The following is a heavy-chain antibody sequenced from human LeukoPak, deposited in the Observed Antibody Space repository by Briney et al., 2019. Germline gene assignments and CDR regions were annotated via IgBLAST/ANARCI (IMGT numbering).Heavy chain of an antibody. Sequence: TGGSLRLSCAASGFTFSSYAMTWVHQAPGKGLEWISAINGGAYSTSYADSVKGRFTISRDNSKNTLYLQMNSLRAEDTAVYYCARNSSGFKLGDAFDIWGQGTLVTVSS. CDR1: GFTFSSYA. CDR3: ARNSSGFKLGDAFDI. CDR2: INGGAYST. V-gene: IGHV3-23*01. J-gene: IGHJ3*02. D-gene: IGHD3-22*01.